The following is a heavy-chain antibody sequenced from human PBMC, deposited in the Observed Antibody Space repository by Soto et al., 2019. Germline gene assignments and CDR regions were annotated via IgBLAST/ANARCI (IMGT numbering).Heavy chain of an antibody. CDR3: AKNNLFDSGTKDY. J-gene: IGHJ4*02. CDR1: GFTFSNYP. V-gene: IGHV3-23*01. D-gene: IGHD3-10*01. Sequence: EVQLLESGGGLVQGGESLRLSCPASGFTFSNYPMSWVRQVPGKGLEWVSSISASGGSTYYADSVRGRFTISRDNSKNTLYLQMNILRAEDTAVYYCAKNNLFDSGTKDYWGQGTLVTVSS. CDR2: ISASGGST.